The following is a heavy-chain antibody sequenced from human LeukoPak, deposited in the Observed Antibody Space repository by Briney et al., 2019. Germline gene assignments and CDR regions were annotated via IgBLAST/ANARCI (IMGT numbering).Heavy chain of an antibody. CDR1: GCAVSSNY. D-gene: IGHD4-17*01. CDR2: IYSGGTT. Sequence: GGSLRLSCAASGCAVSSNYMSWVRQAPGKGLEWVSVIYSGGTTYYSDHVRGRFTISRDNSKNTLYLQMNSLRAEDTAVYYCARYGDYDYYYMDVWGKGTTVTVSS. V-gene: IGHV3-53*01. CDR3: ARYGDYDYYYMDV. J-gene: IGHJ6*03.